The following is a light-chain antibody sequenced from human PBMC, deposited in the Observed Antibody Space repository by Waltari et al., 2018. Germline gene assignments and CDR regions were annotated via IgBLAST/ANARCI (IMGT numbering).Light chain of an antibody. CDR2: AAS. Sequence: IQMTQSPSTLSPSVGDRVTITCRASQGISSYLAWYQQKPGKVPKLLIYAASTLQSGVPSRFSGSGSGTDFILTISCLQSEDFATYYCQQYYNYPPITFGQGTRLEIK. J-gene: IGKJ5*01. V-gene: IGKV1-8*01. CDR3: QQYYNYPPIT. CDR1: QGISSY.